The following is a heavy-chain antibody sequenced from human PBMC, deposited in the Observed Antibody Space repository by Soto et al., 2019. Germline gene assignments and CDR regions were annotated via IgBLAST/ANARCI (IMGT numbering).Heavy chain of an antibody. CDR3: ARYSEARGSDYYYGMDV. CDR2: IDPSDSYT. D-gene: IGHD2-21*01. J-gene: IGHJ6*02. Sequence: RGESLKISCQGSGYSFTSYWISWVRQMPGKGLEWMGRIDPSDSYTNYSPSFQGHVTISADKSISTAYLQWSSLKASDTAMYYCARYSEARGSDYYYGMDVWGQGTTVTVSS. CDR1: GYSFTSYW. V-gene: IGHV5-10-1*01.